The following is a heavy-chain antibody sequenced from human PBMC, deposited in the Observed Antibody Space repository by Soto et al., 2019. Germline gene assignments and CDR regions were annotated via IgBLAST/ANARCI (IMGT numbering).Heavy chain of an antibody. J-gene: IGHJ4*02. D-gene: IGHD2-15*01. CDR2: ISAYSGNT. CDR3: AXAYCSGGSCYLDY. CDR1: GYTFTTFG. Sequence: QVQLVQSGGEVKKPGAAVKVSCKASGYTFTTFGIGWVRQAPGQGLEWMGWISAYSGNTEYPQKLQGRVTMTIDTXXXXXXXXXXXXXXXXXXXXXXAXAYCSGGSCYLDYWGQGALVTVSS. V-gene: IGHV1-18*01.